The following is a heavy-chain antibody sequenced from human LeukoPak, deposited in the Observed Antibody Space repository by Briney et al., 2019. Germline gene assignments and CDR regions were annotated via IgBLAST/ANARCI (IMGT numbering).Heavy chain of an antibody. V-gene: IGHV4-4*07. CDR2: IYTNGCT. J-gene: IGHJ4*02. CDR3: AGGSRAHVHLVLDY. Sequence: SETLSLTCTVSGDTLDRKYWTWIRQPAGKGPEWIGRIYTNGCTKYNASLNSQVTMSVDTSKNQFSLKLNSVTAADAAMYFCAGGSRAHVHLVLDYWGQGALVTVSS. D-gene: IGHD6-13*01. CDR1: GDTLDRKY.